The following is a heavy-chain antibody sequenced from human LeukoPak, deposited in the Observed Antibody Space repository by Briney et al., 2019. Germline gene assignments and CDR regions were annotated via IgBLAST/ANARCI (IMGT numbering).Heavy chain of an antibody. V-gene: IGHV3-48*04. CDR1: GFIFTSYS. J-gene: IGHJ4*02. CDR2: ISSTGNSI. Sequence: GGSLRLSCVASGFIFTSYSMNWVRQAPGKGLEWVSYISSTGNSIYYADSVKGRFTISRDNAKNSLYLQMNSLRAEDTAVYYCARDPLRRFDYWGQGTLVTVSS. CDR3: ARDPLRRFDY.